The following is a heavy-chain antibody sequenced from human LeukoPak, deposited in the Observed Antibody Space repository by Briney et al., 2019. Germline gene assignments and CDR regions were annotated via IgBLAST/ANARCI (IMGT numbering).Heavy chain of an antibody. J-gene: IGHJ4*02. D-gene: IGHD6-6*01. V-gene: IGHV3-23*01. CDR3: ANWIGSSSRDY. Sequence: GGSLRLSCAASGFTFSTYAMTWVRQAPGKGLEWVSGINSNGDDIYYADSVRGRFTISRDNSKNALYPQMDSLRAEDTAVYYCANWIGSSSRDYWGQGTLVTVSS. CDR1: GFTFSTYA. CDR2: INSNGDDI.